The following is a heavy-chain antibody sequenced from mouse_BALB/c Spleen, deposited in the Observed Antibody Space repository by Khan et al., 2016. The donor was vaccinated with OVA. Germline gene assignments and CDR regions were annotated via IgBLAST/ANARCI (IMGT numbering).Heavy chain of an antibody. D-gene: IGHD1-1*01. V-gene: IGHV3-2*02. J-gene: IGHJ2*01. CDR2: ISYSGRT. Sequence: EVQLQESGPGLVKPSQSLSPTCTVTGYSITSDYAWNWIRQFPGNKLEWMGYISYSGRTSYNPYLKSRISITRDTSKNQFFLQLNSVTTEDTATYYCASSVTITTVVATDFDYWGQGTTLTVSS. CDR1: GYSITSDYA. CDR3: ASSVTITTVVATDFDY.